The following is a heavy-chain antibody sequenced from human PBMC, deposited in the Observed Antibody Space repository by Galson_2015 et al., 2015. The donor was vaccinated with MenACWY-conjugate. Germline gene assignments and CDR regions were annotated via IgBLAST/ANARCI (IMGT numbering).Heavy chain of an antibody. J-gene: IGHJ6*02. CDR1: GFTLSSSA. CDR3: VKGWFAMDV. V-gene: IGHV3-23*01. D-gene: IGHD3-10*01. Sequence: LRLSCAASGFTLSSSAMNWVRQAPGKGLEWVSTIGGSDDNTYYPDSVRGRFTISRDTSKSTLDLQMNSLGAEDTAVYYCVKGWFAMDVWGQGTTVTVSS. CDR2: IGGSDDNT.